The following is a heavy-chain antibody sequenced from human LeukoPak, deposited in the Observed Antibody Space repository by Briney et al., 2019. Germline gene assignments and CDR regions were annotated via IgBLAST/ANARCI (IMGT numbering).Heavy chain of an antibody. D-gene: IGHD1-26*01. CDR2: IKQDGSKK. CDR1: GFIFSGSW. Sequence: GGSLRLSCSASGFIFSGSWMTWVRQAPGKGLEWVANIKQDGSKKSYVDSVKGRFTISRDNSKNTLYLQMNSLRAEDTAVYYCAKDRGSYYVNNFDYWGQGTLVTVSS. CDR3: AKDRGSYYVNNFDY. V-gene: IGHV3-7*03. J-gene: IGHJ4*02.